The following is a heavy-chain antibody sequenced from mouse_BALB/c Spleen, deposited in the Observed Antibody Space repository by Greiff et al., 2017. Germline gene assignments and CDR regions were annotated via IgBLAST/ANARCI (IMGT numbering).Heavy chain of an antibody. D-gene: IGHD1-1*01. CDR1: GYTFTSYV. J-gene: IGHJ4*01. Sequence: EVQLQQSGPELVKPGASVKMSCKASGYTFTSYVMHWVKQKPGQGLEWIGYINPYNGGTSYNQKFKGKATLTVDKSSSTAFMHLNSLTSEDSAVYYCSRGGYGSSCYAMDYWGQGTSVTVSS. CDR3: SRGGYGSSCYAMDY. CDR2: INPYNGGT. V-gene: IGHV1S45*01.